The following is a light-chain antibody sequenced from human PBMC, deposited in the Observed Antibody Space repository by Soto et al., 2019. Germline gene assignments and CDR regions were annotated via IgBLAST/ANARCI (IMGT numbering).Light chain of an antibody. Sequence: IVMTQSTATLSVPPGQRATLSCRASESFSTNLAWYQQKPGQAPRLLTYGASTRATGIPARFSGSGSGTEFTLTISSLQPEDFAVYYCQQYYNWPRTFGQGTKVDIK. V-gene: IGKV3-15*01. CDR1: ESFSTN. CDR3: QQYYNWPRT. CDR2: GAS. J-gene: IGKJ1*01.